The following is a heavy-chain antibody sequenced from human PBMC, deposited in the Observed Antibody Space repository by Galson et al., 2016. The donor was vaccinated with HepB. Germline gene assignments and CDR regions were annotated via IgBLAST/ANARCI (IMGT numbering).Heavy chain of an antibody. J-gene: IGHJ4*02. CDR3: ARATDSSWHNFDY. Sequence: SLRLSCAGSGFTFSTYVMHWVRQAPGKGPQWVTVISNDGNIKTYADSVKGRFNISRDNSRNTVFLQMNSLGPEDTAVYYCARATDSSWHNFDYWGQGTLVTVSS. CDR2: ISNDGNIK. D-gene: IGHD6-13*01. V-gene: IGHV3-30*06. CDR1: GFTFSTYV.